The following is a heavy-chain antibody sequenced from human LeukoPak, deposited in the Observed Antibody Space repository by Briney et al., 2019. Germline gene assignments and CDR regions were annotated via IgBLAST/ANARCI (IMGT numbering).Heavy chain of an antibody. J-gene: IGHJ4*02. D-gene: IGHD3-3*01. CDR1: GFTFSSYG. Sequence: SGGSLRLSCAAPGFTFSSYGMHWVRQAPGKGLEWVAVISYDGSNKYYADSVKGRFTISRDNSKNTLYLQMNSLRSDDTAVYYCARDSRFLEWFVYWGQGTLVTVSS. V-gene: IGHV3-30*03. CDR3: ARDSRFLEWFVY. CDR2: ISYDGSNK.